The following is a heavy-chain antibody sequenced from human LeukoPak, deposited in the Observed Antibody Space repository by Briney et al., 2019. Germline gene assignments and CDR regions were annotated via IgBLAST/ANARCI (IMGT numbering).Heavy chain of an antibody. Sequence: GGSLRLSCVASGFTLSSYWMSWVRQAPGKGLEWVANIREDGNEEYYVDSVKGRFTISRDNAKNSLWLQMNSLRAEDTAVYYCATGTGWRFDYWGQGTLVTVSS. D-gene: IGHD2-8*02. V-gene: IGHV3-7*01. CDR1: GFTLSSYW. J-gene: IGHJ4*02. CDR2: IREDGNEE. CDR3: ATGTGWRFDY.